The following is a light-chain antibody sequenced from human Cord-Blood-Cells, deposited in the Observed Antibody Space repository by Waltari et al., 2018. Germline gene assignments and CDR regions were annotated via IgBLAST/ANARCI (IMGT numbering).Light chain of an antibody. Sequence: QSALTQPASVSGSPGQSITISCTGTSSDVGGYNYVSWYQQHPGKAPKLMIYDVSNRPSGGSSRFSGSKSGNTASLTISGLQAEDEADYYCSSYTSSSTWVFGGGNKLTVL. CDR1: SSDVGGYNY. J-gene: IGLJ3*02. CDR3: SSYTSSSTWV. CDR2: DVS. V-gene: IGLV2-14*01.